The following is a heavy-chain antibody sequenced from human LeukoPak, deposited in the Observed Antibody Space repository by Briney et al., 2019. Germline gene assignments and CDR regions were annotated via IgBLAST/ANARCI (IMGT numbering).Heavy chain of an antibody. J-gene: IGHJ4*02. CDR2: INPNSGGT. CDR1: GYTFTDYY. V-gene: IGHV1-2*02. CDR3: TRGVGGYFGSGSFVF. D-gene: IGHD3-10*01. Sequence: GASVKVSCKASGYTFTDYYMHWVRQAPGQGLEWMGWINPNSGGTNYAQKFQGRVTMTRDTSIRTAYMEPSSLRSDDTAVYYCTRGVGGYFGSGSFVFWGQGTLVTVSS.